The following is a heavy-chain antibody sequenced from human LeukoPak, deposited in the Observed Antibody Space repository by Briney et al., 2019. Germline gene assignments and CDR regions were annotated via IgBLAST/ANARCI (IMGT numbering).Heavy chain of an antibody. D-gene: IGHD3-22*01. CDR3: ARVGYYYDSINFDY. Sequence: SETLSLTCAVSGASISGSGYYLGWIRQPPGKGLEWIGNIYYTGSTYYNASLKSRVTISVDTSKNQFSLKLSSVTAADTAVYYCARVGYYYDSINFDYWGQGTLVTVSS. J-gene: IGHJ4*02. V-gene: IGHV4-39*07. CDR2: IYYTGST. CDR1: GASISGSGYY.